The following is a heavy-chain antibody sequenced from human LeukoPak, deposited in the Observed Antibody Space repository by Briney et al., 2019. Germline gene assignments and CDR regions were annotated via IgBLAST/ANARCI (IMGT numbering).Heavy chain of an antibody. CDR3: ARNSGEAAAGSIFDY. D-gene: IGHD6-13*01. CDR1: GFTFGNSW. V-gene: IGHV3-74*01. J-gene: IGHJ4*02. CDR2: INADGSTT. Sequence: PGGSLRLSCAASGFTFGNSWVHWVRQAPGKGLVWVSLINADGSTTTYADSVKGRFTISRDNAKNSLYLQMNSLRAEDTAVYYCARNSGEAAAGSIFDYWGQGTLVTVSS.